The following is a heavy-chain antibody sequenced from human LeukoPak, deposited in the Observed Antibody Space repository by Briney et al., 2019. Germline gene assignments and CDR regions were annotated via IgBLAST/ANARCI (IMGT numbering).Heavy chain of an antibody. V-gene: IGHV1-24*01. D-gene: IGHD6-6*01. J-gene: IGHJ6*02. CDR2: FDPENGET. CDR1: GYTLTELS. CDR3: ARVEQLVLLRGDYYYYGMDV. Sequence: GASVKVSCKVSGYTLTELSMHWVRQAPGKGLEWMGGFDPENGETIYAQKFQGRVTMTEDTSTDTAYMELSSLRSEDTAVYYCARVEQLVLLRGDYYYYGMDVWGQGTTVTVSS.